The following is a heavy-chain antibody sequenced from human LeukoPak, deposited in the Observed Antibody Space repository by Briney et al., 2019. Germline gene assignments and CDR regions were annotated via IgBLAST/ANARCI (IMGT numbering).Heavy chain of an antibody. Sequence: PGGSLRLSCAASGFTFSSYWMSWVRQTPGKGLEWVANIKQDGSEKYYVDSVKGRFTISRDNAKNSLYLQMNSLRAEDTAVYHCAKNSHDVLTGYYWLIDYWGQGTLVTVSS. CDR2: IKQDGSEK. CDR1: GFTFSSYW. D-gene: IGHD3-9*01. V-gene: IGHV3-7*05. J-gene: IGHJ4*02. CDR3: AKNSHDVLTGYYWLIDY.